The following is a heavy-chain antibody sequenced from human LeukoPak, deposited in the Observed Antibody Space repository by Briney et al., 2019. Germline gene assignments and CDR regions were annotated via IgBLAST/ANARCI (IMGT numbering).Heavy chain of an antibody. V-gene: IGHV3-11*01. D-gene: IGHD2-2*01. J-gene: IGHJ5*02. CDR1: GFTFSDYY. CDR3: ARAGYCGTTTCSYGWFDP. Sequence: KTGGSLRFSCAASGFTFSDYYMTWIRQAPGKGLEWVSYISRSGSTIYYADSVKGRFTISRDNTKNSLYPQMNSLRAEDTAVYYCARAGYCGTTTCSYGWFDPWGQGTLVTVSS. CDR2: ISRSGSTI.